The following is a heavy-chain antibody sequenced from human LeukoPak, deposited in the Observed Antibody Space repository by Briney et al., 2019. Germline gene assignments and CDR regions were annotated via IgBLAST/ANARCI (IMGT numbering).Heavy chain of an antibody. CDR2: ISSSSYT. CDR1: GFSFGGYD. J-gene: IGHJ4*02. Sequence: GGSLRLSCLTSGFSFGGYDMSWIRQAPGKGLEWVSYISSSSYTNYADSVRGRFTISRDNAKNSLSLQVNSLRADDTAVYYCARVGSTVAAGTPDYWGQGTLVTVSS. V-gene: IGHV3-11*06. CDR3: ARVGSTVAAGTPDY. D-gene: IGHD6-13*01.